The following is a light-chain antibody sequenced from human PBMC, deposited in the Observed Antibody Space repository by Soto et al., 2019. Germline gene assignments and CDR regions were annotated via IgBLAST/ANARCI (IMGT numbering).Light chain of an antibody. V-gene: IGKV3-15*01. CDR1: QSIRSN. Sequence: ETILTQSPAILSVSPGERDTLSCRASQSIRSNLAWYQQIPGQAPRLLVYSASTRATGIPARFSGSGSGTDFTLTITSLQSEDFAVYYCQHYFDRPLTFGGGTKVDI. CDR2: SAS. J-gene: IGKJ4*01. CDR3: QHYFDRPLT.